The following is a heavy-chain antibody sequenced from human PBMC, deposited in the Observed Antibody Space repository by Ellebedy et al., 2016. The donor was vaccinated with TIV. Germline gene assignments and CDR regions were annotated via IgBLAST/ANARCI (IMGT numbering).Heavy chain of an antibody. J-gene: IGHJ3*02. D-gene: IGHD5-18*01. Sequence: SETLSLXXAVYGGSFSGYYWSWIRQPPGKGLEWIGEINHSGSTNYNPSLKSRVTISVDTSKNQFSLKLSSVTAADTAVYYCARGAAMVEPYYDAFDIWGQGTMVTVSS. CDR3: ARGAAMVEPYYDAFDI. CDR1: GGSFSGYY. CDR2: INHSGST. V-gene: IGHV4-34*01.